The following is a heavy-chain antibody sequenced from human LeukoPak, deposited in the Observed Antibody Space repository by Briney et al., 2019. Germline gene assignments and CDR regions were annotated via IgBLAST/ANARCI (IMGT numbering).Heavy chain of an antibody. CDR2: ISYDGSNK. D-gene: IGHD1-26*01. Sequence: PGGSLRLSCAASGFTFSSYGMHWVRQAPGKGLEWVAVISYDGSNKYYADSVKGRFTISRDNSKNTLYLQMNSLRAEDTAVYYCAKNYGFLSGTYSHFDYWGQGTLVTVSS. CDR1: GFTFSSYG. J-gene: IGHJ4*02. CDR3: AKNYGFLSGTYSHFDY. V-gene: IGHV3-30*18.